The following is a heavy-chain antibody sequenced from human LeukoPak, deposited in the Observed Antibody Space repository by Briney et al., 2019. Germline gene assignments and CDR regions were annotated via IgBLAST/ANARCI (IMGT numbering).Heavy chain of an antibody. CDR3: AKHLLVGGTRGAYAFDI. V-gene: IGHV3-23*01. CDR2: ICGITTNT. Sequence: GGSLRLSCAASGFTFSNYAMSWVRQAPGKGLEWVSLICGITTNTYYADSVKGRFTISRDNSKNTLDLQMNSLRAEDTAGYYCAKHLLVGGTRGAYAFDIWGRGTMVTVSS. D-gene: IGHD1-26*01. CDR1: GFTFSNYA. J-gene: IGHJ3*02.